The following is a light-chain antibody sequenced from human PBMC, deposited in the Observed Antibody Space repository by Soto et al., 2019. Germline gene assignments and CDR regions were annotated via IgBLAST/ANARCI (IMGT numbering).Light chain of an antibody. V-gene: IGKV1-9*01. Sequence: DMQLTQSSSFLSASVGDRVTITCRASHGIGTYVAWYQQKPGTAPNLLIYAASTLQSGVPSRFSGSGSGTEFTLTISSLPPEDFATYYCQQVNSHPLTFGGGTKV. CDR3: QQVNSHPLT. CDR2: AAS. J-gene: IGKJ4*01. CDR1: HGIGTY.